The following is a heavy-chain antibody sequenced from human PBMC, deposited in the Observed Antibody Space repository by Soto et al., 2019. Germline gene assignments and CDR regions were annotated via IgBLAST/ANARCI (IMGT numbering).Heavy chain of an antibody. CDR1: GGSISSSSYY. V-gene: IGHV4-39*01. J-gene: IGHJ4*02. D-gene: IGHD2-15*01. Sequence: QLQLQESGPGLVKPSETLSLTCTVSGGSISSSSYYWGWIRQSPGKGRECIGNIYYSGSTYYNPSLKSRVTISLDTSKNQFSLKLSSVTAADTSVYYCARVVGYCSGGSCYSSSHFDYWGQGTLVTVSS. CDR3: ARVVGYCSGGSCYSSSHFDY. CDR2: IYYSGST.